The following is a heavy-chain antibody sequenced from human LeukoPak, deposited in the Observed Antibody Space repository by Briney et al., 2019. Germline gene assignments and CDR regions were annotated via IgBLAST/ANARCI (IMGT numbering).Heavy chain of an antibody. D-gene: IGHD6-19*01. CDR2: IKKTGSET. CDR3: ARDRRGWYGEIDY. V-gene: IGHV3-7*01. CDR1: GFTFSHFW. J-gene: IGHJ4*02. Sequence: RGSLRLSCAASGFTFSHFWMSWVRQAPGKGLEWVAYIKKTGSETYYVDSVKGRFTITRDNTRNSLFLQMYSLRAEDTAVYYCARDRRGWYGEIDYWGQGTLVTVSS.